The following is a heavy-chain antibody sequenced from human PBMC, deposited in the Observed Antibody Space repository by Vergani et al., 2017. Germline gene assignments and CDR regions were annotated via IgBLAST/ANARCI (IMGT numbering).Heavy chain of an antibody. J-gene: IGHJ4*02. CDR1: GFTFSSYA. CDR2: ISYDGSKK. Sequence: QVQLVESGGGVVQPGRSLRLSCAASGFTFSSYAMNWVRQAPGKGLEWGAFISYDGSKKYYADSVKGRFTISRDNSKTTLYLQMNSLRAEDTAVYYCASGLTTVTNADYWGQGTLVTVSS. V-gene: IGHV3-30*01. D-gene: IGHD4-17*01. CDR3: ASGLTTVTNADY.